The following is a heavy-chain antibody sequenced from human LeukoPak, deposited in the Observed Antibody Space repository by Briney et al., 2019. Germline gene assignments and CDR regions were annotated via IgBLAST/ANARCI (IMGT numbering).Heavy chain of an antibody. CDR3: ARVVIWSGYCFDS. Sequence: PSETLSLTCTVSGDSVSSGNYYWSWIRQPAGKGLEYIGHIHTSGSTNYNPSLKSRVTISVDTSKNQFSLKLISVTAADTAVYYCARVVIWSGYCFDSWGLGTLVTVSS. V-gene: IGHV4-61*09. CDR2: IHTSGST. J-gene: IGHJ4*01. CDR1: GDSVSSGNYY. D-gene: IGHD3-3*01.